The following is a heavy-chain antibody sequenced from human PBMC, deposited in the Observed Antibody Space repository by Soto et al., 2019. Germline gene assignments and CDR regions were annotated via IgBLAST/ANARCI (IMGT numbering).Heavy chain of an antibody. CDR2: ITHSGST. D-gene: IGHD5-18*01. J-gene: IGHJ5*02. CDR3: ASIPRGSSFGWFDH. CDR1: RGSISSYY. Sequence: QVQLQESGPGLVKPSETLSLACTVSRGSISSYYWSWFRQTPGKGLEWIGYITHSGSTKYNPSLESRVMVSIDTSRQQFSLRLISVTAADTAVYYCASIPRGSSFGWFDHWGQGSLVIVSS. V-gene: IGHV4-59*01.